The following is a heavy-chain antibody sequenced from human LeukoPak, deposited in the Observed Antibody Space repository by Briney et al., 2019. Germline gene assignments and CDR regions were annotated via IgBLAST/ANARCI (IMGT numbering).Heavy chain of an antibody. D-gene: IGHD6-6*01. Sequence: GGSLRLSCAASGFTFSSYGMHWVRQAPGKGLEWVAFIRYDGSNKYYADSVKGRFTISRDNSKNTLYLQMNSLRAEDTAVYYCAKVGSPWGSSAGYFDYWGQGTLVTVSS. J-gene: IGHJ4*02. CDR3: AKVGSPWGSSAGYFDY. CDR1: GFTFSSYG. CDR2: IRYDGSNK. V-gene: IGHV3-30*02.